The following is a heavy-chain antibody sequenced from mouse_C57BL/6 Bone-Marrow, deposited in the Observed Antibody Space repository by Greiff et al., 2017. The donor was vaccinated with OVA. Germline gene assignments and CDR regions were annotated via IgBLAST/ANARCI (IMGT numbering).Heavy chain of an antibody. CDR1: GYSITSGYD. CDR2: ISYSGST. CDR3: ARAGTAQATPAWFAY. J-gene: IGHJ3*01. D-gene: IGHD3-2*02. Sequence: EVKLMESGPGMVKPSQSLSLTCTVTGYSITSGYDWHWIRHFPGNKLEWMGYISYSGSTNYNPSLKSRISITHDTSKNHFFLKLNSVTTEDTATYYCARAGTAQATPAWFAYWGQGTLVTVSA. V-gene: IGHV3-1*01.